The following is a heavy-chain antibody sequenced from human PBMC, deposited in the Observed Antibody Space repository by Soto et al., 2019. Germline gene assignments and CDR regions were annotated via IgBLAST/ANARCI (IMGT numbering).Heavy chain of an antibody. CDR2: IWYDGSNK. CDR1: GFTFSSYG. J-gene: IGHJ4*02. V-gene: IGHV3-33*01. Sequence: GGSLRLSCAASGFTFSSYGMHWVRQAPGKGLEWVAVIWYDGSNKYYADSVKGRFTISRDNSKNTLYLQMNSLRAEDTAVYYCARGTGGYSYGKMRPFDYWGQGTLVTVSS. CDR3: ARGTGGYSYGKMRPFDY. D-gene: IGHD5-18*01.